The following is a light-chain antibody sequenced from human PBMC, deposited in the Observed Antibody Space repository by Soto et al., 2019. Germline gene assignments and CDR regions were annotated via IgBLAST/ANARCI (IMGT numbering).Light chain of an antibody. CDR2: GAS. J-gene: IGKJ1*01. CDR3: QQYGDLPWT. V-gene: IGKV3-20*01. Sequence: VLTQSPGTLSLSPGERATLSCRASQSVSSSYLAWYQQKPGQAPRLLIYGASSRATGIPDRFSGSGSGTDFTLTINRLEPEDFAVYYCQQYGDLPWTFGQGTKVDIK. CDR1: QSVSSSY.